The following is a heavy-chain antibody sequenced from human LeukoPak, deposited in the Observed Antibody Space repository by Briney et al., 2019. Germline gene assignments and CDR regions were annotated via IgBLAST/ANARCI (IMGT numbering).Heavy chain of an antibody. D-gene: IGHD4-17*01. CDR1: GGSISSYY. Sequence: PSETLSLTCTVSGGSISSYYWSWIRQPPGKGLEWIGYIYYSGFTNYNPSLKSRVTISVDTSKNQFSLKLSSVTAADTAVYYCARRSSDYGDYGAGGIGYWGQGTLVTVSS. CDR3: ARRSSDYGDYGAGGIGY. CDR2: IYYSGFT. V-gene: IGHV4-59*01. J-gene: IGHJ4*02.